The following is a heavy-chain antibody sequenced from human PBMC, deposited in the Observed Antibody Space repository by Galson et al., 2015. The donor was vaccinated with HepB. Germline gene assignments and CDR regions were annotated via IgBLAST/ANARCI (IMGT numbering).Heavy chain of an antibody. D-gene: IGHD3-3*01. CDR1: GYTFTSYD. Sequence: SVKASCKASGYTFTSYDINWVRQATGQGLEWMGWMNPNSGNTGYAQKFQGRVTMTRNTSISTAYMELSSLRSEDTAVYYCARGLTINATYYDFWSGYYYYYYMDVWGKGTTVTVSS. V-gene: IGHV1-8*01. J-gene: IGHJ6*03. CDR2: MNPNSGNT. CDR3: ARGLTINATYYDFWSGYYYYYYMDV.